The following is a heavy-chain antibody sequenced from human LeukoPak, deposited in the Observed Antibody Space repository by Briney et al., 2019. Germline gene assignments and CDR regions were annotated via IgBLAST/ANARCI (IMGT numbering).Heavy chain of an antibody. CDR1: GFTVSSNY. CDR2: LYSGGAT. Sequence: GESLRLSCAASGFTVSSNYMSWVRQPAGKGLEWMSVLYSGGATFYADSVKGRFTISRDTSKHTLYLQMNDLRADDTAVYYCTKLKGWYGEGFFDYWGQGTLVTVSS. V-gene: IGHV3-53*01. CDR3: TKLKGWYGEGFFDY. D-gene: IGHD6-19*01. J-gene: IGHJ4*02.